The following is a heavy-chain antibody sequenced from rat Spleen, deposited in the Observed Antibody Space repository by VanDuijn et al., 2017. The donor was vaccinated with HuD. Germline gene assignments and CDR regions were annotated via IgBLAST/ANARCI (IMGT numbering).Heavy chain of an antibody. CDR2: ISTSGGST. CDR3: ARTAYFDY. J-gene: IGHJ2*01. V-gene: IGHV5-25*01. Sequence: EVQLMESGGGLVQPGRSLKLSCAASGFTFSNYDMAWVRQAPTKGLEWVASISTSGGSTYYRDSVKGRFTVSRDNAKSTLYLQMDSLRSEDTATYYCARTAYFDYWGQGVMVTVSS. CDR1: GFTFSNYD.